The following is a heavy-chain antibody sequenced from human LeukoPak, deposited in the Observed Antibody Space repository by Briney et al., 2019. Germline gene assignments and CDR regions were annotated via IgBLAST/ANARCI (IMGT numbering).Heavy chain of an antibody. J-gene: IGHJ6*02. CDR1: GGTFSSYA. D-gene: IGHD3-10*01. V-gene: IGHV1-69*04. CDR2: IIPILGIA. CDR3: ARVRNYGSGSSIGMDV. Sequence: ASVKVSCKASGGTFSSYAISWVRQAPGQGLEWMGRIIPILGIANYAQKFQGRVTITADKSTSTAYMELSSLRSEDTAVYYCARVRNYGSGSSIGMDVWGQGTTVTVSS.